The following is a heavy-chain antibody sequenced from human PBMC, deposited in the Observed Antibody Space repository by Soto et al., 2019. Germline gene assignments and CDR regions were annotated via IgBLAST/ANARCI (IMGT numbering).Heavy chain of an antibody. V-gene: IGHV4-59*01. CDR1: GGSISSYY. D-gene: IGHD4-17*01. CDR3: ARDRATVTTLGTINWFDP. J-gene: IGHJ5*02. Sequence: SETLSLTCTVSGGSISSYYWSWIRQSPGKGLEWIGYIYYSGSTNYNPSLKSRVTISVGTSKNQFSLKLSSVTAADTAVYYCARDRATVTTLGTINWFDPWGQGTLVTVSS. CDR2: IYYSGST.